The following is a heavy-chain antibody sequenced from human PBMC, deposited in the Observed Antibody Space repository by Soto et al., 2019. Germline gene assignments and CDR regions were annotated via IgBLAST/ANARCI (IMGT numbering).Heavy chain of an antibody. J-gene: IGHJ6*03. D-gene: IGHD5-12*01. Sequence: QVQLVQSGAEVKKPGASVTVSCKASGYTFSDYYLHWVRQAPGQGPEWMGRINPNSGDAKFAQKFHGRGTMTRDTSVRTAFMELNWLKSDDTAVYYCARESGGATATLDYYYFYMDVWGKGTTVTVSS. CDR2: INPNSGDA. CDR1: GYTFSDYY. V-gene: IGHV1-2*06. CDR3: ARESGGATATLDYYYFYMDV.